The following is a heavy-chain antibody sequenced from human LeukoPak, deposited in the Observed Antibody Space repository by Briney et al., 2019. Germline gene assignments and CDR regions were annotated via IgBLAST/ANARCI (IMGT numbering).Heavy chain of an antibody. CDR2: IIPIFGTA. CDR3: ARATLYSSGWATHSFDY. J-gene: IGHJ4*02. Sequence: SVKVSCKASGGTFSRYSITWVRQAPGQGLEWMGGIIPIFGTANYAQKFQGRVTITADKSTSTAYMELSSLRSEDTAVYYCARATLYSSGWATHSFDYWGQGTLVTVSS. V-gene: IGHV1-69*06. CDR1: GGTFSRYS. D-gene: IGHD6-19*01.